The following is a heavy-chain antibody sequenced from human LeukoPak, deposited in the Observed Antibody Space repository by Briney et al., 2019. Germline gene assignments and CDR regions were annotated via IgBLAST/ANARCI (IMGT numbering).Heavy chain of an antibody. CDR1: GYTFTSYG. V-gene: IGHV1-18*01. Sequence: GASVKVSCKASGYTFTSYGISWVRQAPGQGLEWMGWISAYNGNTNYAQKLQGRVTMTTDTSMSTAYMELRSLRSDDTAVYYCARDQGITMIVRYGFGMDVWGQGTTVTVSS. CDR3: ARDQGITMIVRYGFGMDV. D-gene: IGHD3-22*01. CDR2: ISAYNGNT. J-gene: IGHJ6*02.